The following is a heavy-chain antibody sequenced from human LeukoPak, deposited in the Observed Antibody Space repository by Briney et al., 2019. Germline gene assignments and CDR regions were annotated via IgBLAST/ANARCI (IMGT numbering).Heavy chain of an antibody. J-gene: IGHJ4*02. Sequence: SVKVSCKTSGGTFDNYIISWVRQAPGQGLEWAGTIILILDIANYAQKFQGRVAITADTSTSTAYMELTNLGSEDTAVYFCAREPEGLTTESHWGQGTLVTVSS. CDR1: GGTFDNYI. D-gene: IGHD1-14*01. V-gene: IGHV1-69*04. CDR3: AREPEGLTTESH. CDR2: IILILDIA.